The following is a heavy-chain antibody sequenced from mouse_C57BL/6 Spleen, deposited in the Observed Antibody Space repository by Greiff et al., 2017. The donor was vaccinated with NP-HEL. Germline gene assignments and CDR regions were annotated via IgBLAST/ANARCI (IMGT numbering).Heavy chain of an antibody. D-gene: IGHD2-12*01. CDR1: GFTFSSYA. V-gene: IGHV5-4*01. J-gene: IGHJ4*01. CDR3: AIYDWAMDY. Sequence: EVQLQESGGGLVKPGGSLKLSCAASGFTFSSYAMSWVRQTPEKRLEWVATISDGGSYTYYPDNVKGRFTISRDNAKNNLYLQMSHLKSEDTAMYYCAIYDWAMDYWGQGTSVTVSS. CDR2: ISDGGSYT.